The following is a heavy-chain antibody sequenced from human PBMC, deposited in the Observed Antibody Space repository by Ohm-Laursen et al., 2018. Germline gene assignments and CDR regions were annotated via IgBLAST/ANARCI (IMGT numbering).Heavy chain of an antibody. CDR1: GYTFTDYY. J-gene: IGHJ4*02. D-gene: IGHD3-3*01. Sequence: ASVKVSCKASGYTFTDYYMHWVRQAPGQGLEWMGWINPKRGGTKYAQKFHGRLTMTRDTSISTAYMELNRLTSDDTAVYYCARNDFWSGPYYIYWGQGTLVTVSS. V-gene: IGHV1-2*02. CDR3: ARNDFWSGPYYIY. CDR2: INPKRGGT.